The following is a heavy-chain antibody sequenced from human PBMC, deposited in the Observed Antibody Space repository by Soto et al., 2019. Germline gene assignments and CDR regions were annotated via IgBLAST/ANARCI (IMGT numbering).Heavy chain of an antibody. CDR1: GGTFSSYA. CDR2: IIPIFGTA. V-gene: IGHV1-69*13. Sequence: SVKVSCKASGGTFSSYAISWVRQAPGQGLEWMGGIIPIFGTANYAQKFQGRVTITADESTSTAYMELSSLRSEDTAVYYCARRGRGDYYDSSGYRRHAFDIWGQGTMVTVSS. CDR3: ARRGRGDYYDSSGYRRHAFDI. J-gene: IGHJ3*02. D-gene: IGHD3-22*01.